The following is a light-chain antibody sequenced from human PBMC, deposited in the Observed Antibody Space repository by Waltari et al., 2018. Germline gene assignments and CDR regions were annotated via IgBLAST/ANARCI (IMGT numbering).Light chain of an antibody. V-gene: IGKV4-1*01. Sequence: DIVITQYPDALAVCLGERATINCKSSQSVLYNSNGKNYLAWYQQEPGQPPKLLIYWASTRQSGVPDRFSGSGSGTDFTLTINSLQAEDVAVYYCQQYYRSRTFGQGTKVEIK. J-gene: IGKJ1*01. CDR1: QSVLYNSNGKNY. CDR2: WAS. CDR3: QQYYRSRT.